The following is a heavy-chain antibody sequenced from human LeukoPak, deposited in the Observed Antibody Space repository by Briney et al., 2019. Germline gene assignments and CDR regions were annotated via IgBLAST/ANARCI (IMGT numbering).Heavy chain of an antibody. CDR2: ISSSGGST. CDR3: AKVWDTYYYDSSGSFDY. J-gene: IGHJ4*02. CDR1: GFTFGSYA. Sequence: GGSLRLSCAASGFTFGSYAMSWVRQAPGKGLEWVSAISSSGGSTYYADSVKGRFTISRDNSKNTLYLQMNSLRAEDTAVYYCAKVWDTYYYDSSGSFDYWGQGTLVTVSS. V-gene: IGHV3-23*01. D-gene: IGHD3-22*01.